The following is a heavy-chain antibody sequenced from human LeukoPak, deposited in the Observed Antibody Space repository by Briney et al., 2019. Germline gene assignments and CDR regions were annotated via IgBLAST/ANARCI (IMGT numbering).Heavy chain of an antibody. V-gene: IGHV1-2*02. CDR1: GCTFTSYG. CDR2: INPNSGGT. D-gene: IGHD3-10*01. Sequence: ASVKVSCKASGCTFTSYGISWVRQAPGQGLEWMGWINPNSGGTNYAQKFQGRVTMTRDTSISTAYMELSRLRSDDTAVYYCATDDYYGSGSYFAYWGQGTLVTVSS. J-gene: IGHJ4*02. CDR3: ATDDYYGSGSYFAY.